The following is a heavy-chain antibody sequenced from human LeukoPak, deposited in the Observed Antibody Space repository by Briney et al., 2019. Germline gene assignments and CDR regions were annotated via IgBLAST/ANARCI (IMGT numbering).Heavy chain of an antibody. Sequence: GGSLRLSCAASGFTFSSYSMNWVRQAPGKGLEWVSYISSSSSTIYYADSVKGRFTISRDNAKNSLYLQMNSLRAEDTAVYYCAREWASRRAAAAGSWFDPWGQGTLVTVSS. D-gene: IGHD6-13*01. CDR1: GFTFSSYS. CDR2: ISSSSSTI. CDR3: AREWASRRAAAAGSWFDP. J-gene: IGHJ5*02. V-gene: IGHV3-48*04.